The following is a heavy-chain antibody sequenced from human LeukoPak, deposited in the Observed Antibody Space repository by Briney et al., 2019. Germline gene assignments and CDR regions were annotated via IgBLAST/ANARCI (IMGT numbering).Heavy chain of an antibody. J-gene: IGHJ6*03. CDR2: ISYDGSNK. D-gene: IGHD3-10*01. V-gene: IGHV3-30-3*01. CDR1: GFTFSSYA. Sequence: GGSLRLSCAASGFTFSSYAMHWVRQAPGKGLEWVAVISYDGSNKYYADSVKGRFTISRDNSKNTLYLQMNSLRAEDTAVYYCARAPRYGSGKHYMDVWGKGTTDTVSS. CDR3: ARAPRYGSGKHYMDV.